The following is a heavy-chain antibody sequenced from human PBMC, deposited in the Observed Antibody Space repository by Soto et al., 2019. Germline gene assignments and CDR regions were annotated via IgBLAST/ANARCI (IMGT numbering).Heavy chain of an antibody. CDR1: GFTFSSYG. CDR3: AKERKKYYYDSSGYPFDY. CDR2: ISYDGSNK. J-gene: IGHJ4*02. D-gene: IGHD3-22*01. Sequence: VQLVESGGGVVQPGRSLRLSCAASGFTFSSYGMHWVRQAPGKGLEWVAVISYDGSNKYYADSVKGRFTISRDNSKNTLYLQMNSLRAEDTAVYYCAKERKKYYYDSSGYPFDYWGQGTLVTVSS. V-gene: IGHV3-30*18.